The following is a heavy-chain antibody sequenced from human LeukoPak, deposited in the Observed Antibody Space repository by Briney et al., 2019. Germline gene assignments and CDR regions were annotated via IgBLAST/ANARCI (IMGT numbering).Heavy chain of an antibody. CDR2: ISWNSGNI. Sequence: TGGSLRLSCAASGFTFGDFAMHWVRQAPGKGLEWVSGISWNSGNIGYADSVKGRFTISRDNAKDSLYLQMNSLRPGDTALYYCANLHGDYRDYWGQGTLVTVSS. CDR1: GFTFGDFA. D-gene: IGHD4-17*01. J-gene: IGHJ4*02. V-gene: IGHV3-9*01. CDR3: ANLHGDYRDY.